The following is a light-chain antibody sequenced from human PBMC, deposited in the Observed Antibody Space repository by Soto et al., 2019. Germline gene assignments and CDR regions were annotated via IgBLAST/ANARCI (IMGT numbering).Light chain of an antibody. V-gene: IGKV3-20*01. Sequence: EIVLRRSPGTLSVSPGERATLSCRASQSVSSTYLAWYQQKPGQAPRLLIYGASSRATGIPDRFSGSGSGTDVTLTISRLEPEDFAVYYCQHYGSSLLTFGGGTKVEIK. CDR2: GAS. CDR1: QSVSSTY. J-gene: IGKJ4*01. CDR3: QHYGSSLLT.